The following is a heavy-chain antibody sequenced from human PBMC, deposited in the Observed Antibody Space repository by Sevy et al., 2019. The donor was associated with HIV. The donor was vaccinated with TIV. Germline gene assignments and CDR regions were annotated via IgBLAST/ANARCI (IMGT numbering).Heavy chain of an antibody. CDR3: ARDGSDGYNHFGY. V-gene: IGHV4-61*01. CDR2: IYYSGST. Sequence: SETLSLTCTVSGGSVSSGSYYWSWIRQPPGKGLEWIGYIYYSGSTNYNPSLKRRVTISVDTSKNQFSLKLSSVTAADTAVYYCARDGSDGYNHFGYWGQGTLVTFSS. J-gene: IGHJ4*02. D-gene: IGHD5-12*01. CDR1: GGSVSSGSYY.